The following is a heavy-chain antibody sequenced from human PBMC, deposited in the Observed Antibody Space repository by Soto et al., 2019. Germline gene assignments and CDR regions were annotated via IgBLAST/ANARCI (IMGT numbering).Heavy chain of an antibody. CDR1: GGSISSYY. CDR3: AKSMPYGSYYAYGMDV. V-gene: IGHV4-59*01. J-gene: IGHJ6*02. Sequence: SETLSLTCTVSGGSISSYYWSLIRQPPGKGLEWIGYIYYSGSTNYNPSLKSRVTISVDTSKNQFSLKLSSVTAADTAVYSCAKSMPYGSYYAYGMDVWGQGT. D-gene: IGHD3-10*01. CDR2: IYYSGST.